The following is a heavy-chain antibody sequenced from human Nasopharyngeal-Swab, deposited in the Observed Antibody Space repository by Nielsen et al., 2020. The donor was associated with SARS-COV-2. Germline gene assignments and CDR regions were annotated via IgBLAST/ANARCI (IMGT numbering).Heavy chain of an antibody. CDR3: ARDLRSSSWDAFSL. V-gene: IGHV4-31*03. Sequence: SETLSLTCTVSGGSISSGGYYWSWIGQHPGKGLEWIGYIYYSGSTYYNPSLKSRVTISVDTSKNQFSLKLSSVTAADTAVYYCARDLRSSSWDAFSLWGQGTMVTVSS. CDR1: GGSISSGGYY. CDR2: IYYSGST. D-gene: IGHD6-13*01. J-gene: IGHJ3*01.